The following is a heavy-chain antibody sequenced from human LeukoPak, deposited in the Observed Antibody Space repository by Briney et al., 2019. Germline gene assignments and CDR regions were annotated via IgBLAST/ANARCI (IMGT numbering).Heavy chain of an antibody. J-gene: IGHJ5*02. CDR3: ARDETHFYGSGSSNWFDP. Sequence: SETLSLTCSVPGGSISGYYWSWIRQPPGKGLEWIGYIYYSGTTIYNPSLKSRLTISLDTSKNQFSLNLSSVTAADTAVYYCARDETHFYGSGSSNWFDPGARESWSPSPQ. CDR2: IYYSGTT. CDR1: GGSISGYY. V-gene: IGHV4-59*12. D-gene: IGHD3-10*01.